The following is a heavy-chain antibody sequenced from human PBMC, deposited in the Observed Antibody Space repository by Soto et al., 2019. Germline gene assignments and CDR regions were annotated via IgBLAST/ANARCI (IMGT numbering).Heavy chain of an antibody. V-gene: IGHV4-59*01. CDR3: ARGVGSSPPRY. J-gene: IGHJ4*02. Sequence: KPSETLSLTCTISGGSISVYYWSWIRQSPRQGLEWIGYVYDSGRPYYSPSLKSRVTISADTSKNQISLKLTSATAADTAVYYCARGVGSSPPRYWGRGTLVTVPQ. CDR2: VYDSGRP. D-gene: IGHD3-9*01. CDR1: GGSISVYY.